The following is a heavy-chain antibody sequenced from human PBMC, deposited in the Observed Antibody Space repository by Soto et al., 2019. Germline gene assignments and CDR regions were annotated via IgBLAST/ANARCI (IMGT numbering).Heavy chain of an antibody. D-gene: IGHD3-10*01. CDR3: ARHPYYYGSGSYPYYYGMDV. CDR1: GYSFTSYW. J-gene: IGHJ6*02. CDR2: IYPGDSDT. V-gene: IGHV5-51*01. Sequence: EVQLVPSGAEVKKPGESLKISCKGSGYSFTSYWIGWVRQMPGKGLEWMGIIYPGDSDTRYSPSFQGQVTISADKSISTAYLQWSSLKASDTAMYYCARHPYYYGSGSYPYYYGMDVWGQGTTVTVSS.